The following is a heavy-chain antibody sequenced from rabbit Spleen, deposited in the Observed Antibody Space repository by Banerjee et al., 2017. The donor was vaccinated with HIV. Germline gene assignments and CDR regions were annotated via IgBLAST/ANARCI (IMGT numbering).Heavy chain of an antibody. D-gene: IGHD8-1*01. CDR1: GFSFSASYW. Sequence: EESGGGLVQPEGSLTLTCTASGFSFSASYWICWVRQAPGKGLEWIACIYVGSSGNTYYASWAKGRFTISKTSSTTVTLQMTSLTAADTATYFCARDGAGGSYFALWGPGTLVTVS. J-gene: IGHJ4*01. V-gene: IGHV1S45*01. CDR3: ARDGAGGSYFAL. CDR2: IYVGSSGNT.